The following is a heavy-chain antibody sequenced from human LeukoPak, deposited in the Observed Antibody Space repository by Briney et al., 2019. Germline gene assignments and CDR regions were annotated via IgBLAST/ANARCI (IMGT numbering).Heavy chain of an antibody. Sequence: ASVKVSCNASGYTFTSYDINWVRQATGQGLEWMGWMNPNSGNTGYAQKFQGRVTMTRNTSISTAYMELSSLRSEDTAVYYCARGGIIWSGYRYFDYWGQGTLVTVSS. CDR2: MNPNSGNT. D-gene: IGHD3-3*01. J-gene: IGHJ4*02. CDR1: GYTFTSYD. V-gene: IGHV1-8*01. CDR3: ARGGIIWSGYRYFDY.